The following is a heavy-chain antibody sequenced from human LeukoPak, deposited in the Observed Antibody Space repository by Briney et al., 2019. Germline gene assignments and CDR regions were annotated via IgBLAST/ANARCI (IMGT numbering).Heavy chain of an antibody. J-gene: IGHJ4*02. D-gene: IGHD3-10*01. Sequence: GGSLRLSCAAHRLTFTHNAISWVRQAPGKGLEWVSGIGSGGRTYYADSVKGRFTISRDNSKNTLHLQMNSLRAEDTAVYYCAEGGLEIYGGGRGTLVTVSS. V-gene: IGHV3-23*01. CDR3: AEGGLEIYG. CDR2: IGSGGRT. CDR1: RLTFTHNA.